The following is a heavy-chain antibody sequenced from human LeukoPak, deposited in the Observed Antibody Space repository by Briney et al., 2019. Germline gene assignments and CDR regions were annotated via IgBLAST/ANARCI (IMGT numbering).Heavy chain of an antibody. V-gene: IGHV1-18*01. D-gene: IGHD2-2*01. CDR3: ARDWDIVAVRRTRLDY. CDR2: ISGYNGDT. J-gene: IGHJ4*02. CDR1: GYTFNLFG. Sequence: ASVKVSCKASGYTFNLFGFSWVRQVPGQGLEWVGWISGYNGDTNYAQNFQDRVTMTTDTSRSTAYMELRSLTSDDTAIYFCARDWDIVAVRRTRLDYWGQGTLVIVSS.